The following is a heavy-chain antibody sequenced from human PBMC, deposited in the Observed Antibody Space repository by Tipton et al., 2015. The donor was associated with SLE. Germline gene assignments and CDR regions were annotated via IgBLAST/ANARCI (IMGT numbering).Heavy chain of an antibody. D-gene: IGHD6-13*01. V-gene: IGHV3-48*03. CDR3: AKDRADDSSSRGYFDY. CDR1: GFTFSSYA. CDR2: ISSSGSTI. Sequence: SLRLSCAASGFTFSSYAMHWVRQAPGKGLEWVSYISSSGSTIYYADSVKGRFTISRDNAKNSLYLQMNSLRAEDTAVYYCAKDRADDSSSRGYFDYWGQGTLVTVSS. J-gene: IGHJ4*02.